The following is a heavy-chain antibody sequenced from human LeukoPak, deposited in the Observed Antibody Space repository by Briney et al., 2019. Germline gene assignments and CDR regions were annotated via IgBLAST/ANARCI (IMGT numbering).Heavy chain of an antibody. V-gene: IGHV1-18*01. D-gene: IGHD1-26*01. CDR3: ARGPWVGATRDDAFDI. Sequence: ASVKVSCKASGYTFTSYGISWVRQAPGQGLEWMGWISAYNGNTNYAQKLQGRVTMTTDTSTSTAYMELRSLRSDDTAVYYCARGPWVGATRDDAFDIWGQGTMVTVSS. J-gene: IGHJ3*02. CDR1: GYTFTSYG. CDR2: ISAYNGNT.